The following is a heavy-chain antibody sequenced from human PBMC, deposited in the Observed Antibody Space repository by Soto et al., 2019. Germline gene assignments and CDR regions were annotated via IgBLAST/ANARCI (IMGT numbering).Heavy chain of an antibody. CDR2: VSHDGRNT. CDR1: GFTFSDYA. J-gene: IGHJ4*02. D-gene: IGHD6-19*01. V-gene: IGHV3-30*18. CDR3: AKGGRQWLVTSDFNY. Sequence: VQLVESGGGVVQPGRSLRLSCAASGFTFSDYAMHWVRQAPGKGLEWVAVVSHDGRNTHYADSVKGRFTISRDSSKNTVSLEMTSLRAEATAFYCCAKGGRQWLVTSDFNYWGQGALVTVSS.